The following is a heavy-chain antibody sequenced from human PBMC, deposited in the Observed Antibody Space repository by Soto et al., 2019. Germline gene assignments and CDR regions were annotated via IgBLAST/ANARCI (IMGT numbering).Heavy chain of an antibody. D-gene: IGHD6-19*01. J-gene: IGHJ5*02. CDR1: GFTFSSYG. Sequence: QVQLVESGGGVVQPGRSLRLSCAASGFTFSSYGMHWVRQAPGKGLEWVAVISYDGSNKYYADSVKGRFTISRDNSKNTLYLQMNSLRAEDTAVYYCAKEGFDSAWKNWFDPWGQGTLVTVSS. CDR3: AKEGFDSAWKNWFDP. CDR2: ISYDGSNK. V-gene: IGHV3-30*18.